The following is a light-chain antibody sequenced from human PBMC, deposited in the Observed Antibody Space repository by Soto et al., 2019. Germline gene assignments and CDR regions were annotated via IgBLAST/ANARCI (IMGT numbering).Light chain of an antibody. Sequence: EIVLTQSPGTLSLSPGERATLSCRASQSVSSSYLAWYQQKPGQAPRLLIYGASSRATGFLDRFSGRGSGTNFTLTISRLEPEDFAVYYCQQYGSSPRTFGPGTIVDIK. V-gene: IGKV3-20*01. J-gene: IGKJ3*01. CDR1: QSVSSSY. CDR2: GAS. CDR3: QQYGSSPRT.